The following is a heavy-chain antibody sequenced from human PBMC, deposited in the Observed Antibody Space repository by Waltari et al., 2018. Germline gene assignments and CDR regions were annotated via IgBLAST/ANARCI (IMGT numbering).Heavy chain of an antibody. J-gene: IGHJ4*02. D-gene: IGHD3-3*01. CDR2: IYYSVST. CDR3: ARDGRFLEWTKPTPFDY. V-gene: IGHV4-59*12. Sequence: QVQLQESGPGLVKPSETLSLTCTVSGGSISSYYWSWIRQPPGKGLEWIGYIYYSVSTNYNPSLKSRVTISVDTSKNQFSLKLSSVTAADTAVYYCARDGRFLEWTKPTPFDYWGQGTLVTVSS. CDR1: GGSISSYY.